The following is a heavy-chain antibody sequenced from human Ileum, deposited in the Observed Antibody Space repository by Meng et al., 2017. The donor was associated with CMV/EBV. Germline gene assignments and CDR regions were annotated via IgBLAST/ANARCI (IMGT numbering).Heavy chain of an antibody. CDR1: GFSFNTYW. CDR3: AAGNYFND. CDR2: IKPDGSET. V-gene: IGHV3-7*01. J-gene: IGHJ4*02. Sequence: GESLKISCAASGFSFNTYWMSWVRQAPGKGLECVVNIKPDGSETYYVDSVKGRFIVSRDNAKNSLFLQMSSLRVDDTAVYYCAAGNYFNDWGQGTLVTVSS.